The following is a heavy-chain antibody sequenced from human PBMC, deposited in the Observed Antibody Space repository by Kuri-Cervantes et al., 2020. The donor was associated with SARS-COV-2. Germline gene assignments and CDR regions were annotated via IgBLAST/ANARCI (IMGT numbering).Heavy chain of an antibody. Sequence: GESLKISCAASGFTFTNYWMNWIRQAPGKGLEWVAKISQDGSDKSYMDSVNGRFTISRDNAKNSLFLQMNSLRAEDTAVYYCARGDSSSWLPPFDYWGQGTLVTVSS. CDR1: GFTFTNYW. CDR3: ARGDSSSWLPPFDY. J-gene: IGHJ4*02. CDR2: ISQDGSDK. V-gene: IGHV3-7*05. D-gene: IGHD6-13*01.